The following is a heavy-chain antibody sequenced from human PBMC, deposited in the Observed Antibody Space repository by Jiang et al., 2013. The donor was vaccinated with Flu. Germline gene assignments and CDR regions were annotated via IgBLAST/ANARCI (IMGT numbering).Heavy chain of an antibody. D-gene: IGHD2-2*01. Sequence: GPGLVKPSQTLSLTCTVSGGSMRSGSYYWSWIRQPAGKGLGWFGRIYTSGSTNYNPSFKSRVTTSVDTSKNQFSLNLSSVTAADTAVYYCARGTRKGYYFDLWGRGTLVTVSS. CDR2: IYTSGST. CDR1: GGSMRSGSYY. V-gene: IGHV4-61*02. J-gene: IGHJ2*01. CDR3: ARGTRKGYYFDL.